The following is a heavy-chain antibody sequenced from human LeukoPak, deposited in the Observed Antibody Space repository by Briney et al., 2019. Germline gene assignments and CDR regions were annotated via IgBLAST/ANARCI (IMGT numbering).Heavy chain of an antibody. CDR1: SGSISNYY. D-gene: IGHD3-16*01. J-gene: IGHJ4*02. CDR3: AREGGGGNFDY. Sequence: SETLSLTCSVSSGSISNYYWSWIRQSPGKGLEWIGYILSSGSTNYNPSVKSRVTISVDASRNQFSLKLRSVTAADTAVYYCAREGGGGNFDYWGQGTLVTVSS. CDR2: ILSSGST. V-gene: IGHV4-59*01.